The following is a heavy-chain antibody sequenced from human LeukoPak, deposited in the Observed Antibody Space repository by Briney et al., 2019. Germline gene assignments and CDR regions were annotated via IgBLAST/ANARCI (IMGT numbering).Heavy chain of an antibody. CDR3: ARNRDSGSLDAFDI. CDR1: GYSFTTYW. V-gene: IGHV5-51*01. Sequence: GESLKISCKGSGYSFTTYWIGWVRQMPGKGLEWMGIIYPGDSDTRYSPSLQGQVTISGAKSISTAYLQWSSLKASDTAVYYCARNRDSGSLDAFDIWGQGTMVTVSS. CDR2: IYPGDSDT. J-gene: IGHJ3*02. D-gene: IGHD3-10*01.